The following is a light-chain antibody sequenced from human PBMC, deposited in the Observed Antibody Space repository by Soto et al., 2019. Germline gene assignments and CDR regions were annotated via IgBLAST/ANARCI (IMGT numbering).Light chain of an antibody. CDR1: SGHSSYA. CDR3: QTWVTGPPWV. V-gene: IGLV4-69*01. Sequence: QAVVTQSPSASASLGASVKLTCTLSSGHSSYAIAWHQQQPEKGPRYLMKLNSDGSHSKGDGIPDRFSGSSSGAERYLTISSLQSEDEADYYCQTWVTGPPWVFGGGTKLTVL. J-gene: IGLJ3*02. CDR2: LNSDGSH.